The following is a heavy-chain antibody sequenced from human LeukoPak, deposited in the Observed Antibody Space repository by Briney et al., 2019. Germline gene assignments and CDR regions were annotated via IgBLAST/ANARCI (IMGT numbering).Heavy chain of an antibody. D-gene: IGHD2-15*01. Sequence: GGSLRLSCAASGFTFDDYAMHWVRQAPGKGLEWVSGISWNSGSIGYADSVKGRFTISRDNAKNSLYLQMNSLRAEDAALYYCAKDICSGGSCYSGYFDLWGRGTLVTVSS. CDR3: AKDICSGGSCYSGYFDL. V-gene: IGHV3-9*01. J-gene: IGHJ2*01. CDR2: ISWNSGSI. CDR1: GFTFDDYA.